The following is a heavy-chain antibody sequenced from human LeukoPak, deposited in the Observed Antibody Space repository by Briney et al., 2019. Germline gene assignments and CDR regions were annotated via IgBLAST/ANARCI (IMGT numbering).Heavy chain of an antibody. CDR1: GFTFSSYV. CDR2: IWYDGSNK. D-gene: IGHD2/OR15-2a*01. J-gene: IGHJ4*02. Sequence: PGGSLRLSCAASGFTFSSYVMHWVRQAPGKGLEWVAVIWYDGSNKYYADSVKGRFTISRDNSENTLYLQMNSLRAEDTAVYYCARDLSSSRIVRFVSHDYFFDYWGQGTLVTVSS. V-gene: IGHV3-33*01. CDR3: ARDLSSSRIVRFVSHDYFFDY.